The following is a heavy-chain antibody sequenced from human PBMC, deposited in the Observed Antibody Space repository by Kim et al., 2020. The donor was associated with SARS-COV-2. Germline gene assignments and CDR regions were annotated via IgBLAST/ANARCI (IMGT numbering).Heavy chain of an antibody. CDR3: ASRIYTSFDS. CDR2: SRT. Sequence: SRTTYADSEKGRFTVSRDNAKNTLYLQMNSLRAEDTAMYYCASRIYTSFDSWGQGTLVTVSS. V-gene: IGHV3-74*01. J-gene: IGHJ4*02.